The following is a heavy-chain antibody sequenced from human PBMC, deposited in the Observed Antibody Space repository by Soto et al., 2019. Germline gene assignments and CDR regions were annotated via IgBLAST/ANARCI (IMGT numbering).Heavy chain of an antibody. V-gene: IGHV3-33*01. CDR2: IWYDGSNK. J-gene: IGHJ6*02. D-gene: IGHD4-4*01. CDR3: ARDPAGNYPPYYYGMDV. Sequence: PGGSLRLSCAASGFTFSSYGMHWVRQAPGKWLEWVAVIWYDGSNKYYADSVKGRFTISRDNSKNTLYLQMNSLRAEDTAVYYCARDPAGNYPPYYYGMDVWGQGXTVTVSS. CDR1: GFTFSSYG.